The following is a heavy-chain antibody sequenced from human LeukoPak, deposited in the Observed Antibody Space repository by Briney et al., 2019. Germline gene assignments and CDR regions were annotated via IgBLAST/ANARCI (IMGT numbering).Heavy chain of an antibody. J-gene: IGHJ3*02. Sequence: GGSLRLSCAASGFTFSSYEMNWVRQAPGKGLEWVSYISSGGSTTYYADSVKGRFSISRDNAKNSLYLQMNSLRAEDTAVYYCARDSSSWYLHAFDIWGQGTMVTVSS. V-gene: IGHV3-48*03. CDR2: ISSGGSTT. D-gene: IGHD6-13*01. CDR1: GFTFSSYE. CDR3: ARDSSSWYLHAFDI.